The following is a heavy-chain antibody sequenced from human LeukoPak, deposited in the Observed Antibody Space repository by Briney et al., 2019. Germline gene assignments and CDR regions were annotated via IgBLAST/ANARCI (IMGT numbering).Heavy chain of an antibody. D-gene: IGHD3-10*01. CDR3: AREDGSGIFDY. J-gene: IGHJ4*02. Sequence: GASVKVSCKASGGTFSSYAISWVRQAPGQGLEWMGGIIPIFGTANYAQKLQGRVTITADESTSTAYMELSSLRSEDTAVYYCAREDGSGIFDYWGQGTLVTVSS. CDR2: IIPIFGTA. CDR1: GGTFSSYA. V-gene: IGHV1-69*13.